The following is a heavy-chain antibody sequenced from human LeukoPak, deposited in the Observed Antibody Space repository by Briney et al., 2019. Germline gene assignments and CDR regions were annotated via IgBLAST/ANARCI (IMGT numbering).Heavy chain of an antibody. D-gene: IGHD5-12*01. CDR3: ARTTINYYYYYMDV. Sequence: GGSLRLSCAASGFTVSSNYMSWVRQAPGKGLEWVAVIYSGGSTYYADAVKGRFTISRDNSKNTLYLQMYSLRAEDTAVYYCARTTINYYYYYMDVWGKGTTVTVSS. J-gene: IGHJ6*03. V-gene: IGHV3-53*01. CDR1: GFTVSSNY. CDR2: IYSGGST.